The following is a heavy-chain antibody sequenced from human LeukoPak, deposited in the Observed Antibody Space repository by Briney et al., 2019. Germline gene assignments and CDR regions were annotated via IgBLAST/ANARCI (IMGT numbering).Heavy chain of an antibody. CDR3: ARDLRLGELSSYWFDP. CDR1: GYTFTSYY. CDR2: INPSGGST. Sequence: GASVKVPCKASGYTFTSYYMHWVRQAPGQGLEWMGIINPSGGSTSYAQKFQGRVTMTRDTSTSTVYMELSSLRSEDTAVYYCARDLRLGELSSYWFDPWAREPWSPSPQ. D-gene: IGHD3-16*02. V-gene: IGHV1-46*01. J-gene: IGHJ5*02.